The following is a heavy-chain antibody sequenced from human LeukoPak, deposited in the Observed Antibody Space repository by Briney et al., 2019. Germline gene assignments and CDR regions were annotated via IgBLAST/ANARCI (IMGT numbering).Heavy chain of an antibody. V-gene: IGHV3-30*18. CDR1: GFTFSNYG. J-gene: IGHJ4*02. D-gene: IGHD6-13*01. Sequence: LGGSLRLSCAASGFTFSNYGMHCVRQAPGKGLEWVAGISEDGINKYYADSVKARFAISRDNSNNTLFLQMNNLRADDTAVYYCAKDRETTASGTFDYWGQGVLVTVSS. CDR2: ISEDGINK. CDR3: AKDRETTASGTFDY.